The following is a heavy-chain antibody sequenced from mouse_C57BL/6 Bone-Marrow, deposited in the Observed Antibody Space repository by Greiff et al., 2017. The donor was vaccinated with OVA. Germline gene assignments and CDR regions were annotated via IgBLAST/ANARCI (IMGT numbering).Heavy chain of an antibody. CDR3: ARSGLGRWYFDV. D-gene: IGHD4-1*01. J-gene: IGHJ1*03. Sequence: QVQLKQSGAELARPGASVKMSCKASGYTFTSYTMHWVKQRPGQGLEWIGYINPSSGHTKYNQTFKDKATLTADKSSSTAYMQLSSLTSEDAAVYYCARSGLGRWYFDVWGTGTSVTVSS. CDR1: GYTFTSYT. V-gene: IGHV1-4*01. CDR2: INPSSGHT.